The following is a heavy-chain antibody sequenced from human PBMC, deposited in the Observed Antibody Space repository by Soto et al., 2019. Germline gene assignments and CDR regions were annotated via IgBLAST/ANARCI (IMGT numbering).Heavy chain of an antibody. Sequence: GGSLRLSCSASGFTFSSYAMHWVRQAPGKGLEYVSAISSNGGSTYYADSVKGRFTISRDNSKNTLYLQMSSLRAEDTAVYYWVKAGYIAAAADAFDIWGQGTMVTVSS. CDR3: VKAGYIAAAADAFDI. V-gene: IGHV3-64D*09. CDR2: ISSNGGST. D-gene: IGHD6-13*01. J-gene: IGHJ3*02. CDR1: GFTFSSYA.